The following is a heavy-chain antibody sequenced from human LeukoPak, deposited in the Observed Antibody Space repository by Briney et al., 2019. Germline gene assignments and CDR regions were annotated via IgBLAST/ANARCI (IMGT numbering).Heavy chain of an antibody. V-gene: IGHV4-59*01. J-gene: IGHJ4*02. Sequence: PSETLSLTCTVSGGSISSYYWSWIRQPPGKGLEWIGYIYYSGSTNYNPSLKSRVTISVDTSKNQFSLKLSSVTAADTAVYYCAREGGYYGSGSYYKIFDYWGQGTLVTVSS. CDR1: GGSISSYY. CDR2: IYYSGST. D-gene: IGHD3-10*01. CDR3: AREGGYYGSGSYYKIFDY.